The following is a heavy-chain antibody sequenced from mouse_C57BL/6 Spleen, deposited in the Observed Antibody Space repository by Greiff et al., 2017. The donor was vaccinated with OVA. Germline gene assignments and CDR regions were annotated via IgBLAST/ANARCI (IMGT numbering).Heavy chain of an antibody. CDR3: ASGGVTGEAWFAY. CDR1: GFSLTSYG. CDR2: IWGVGST. Sequence: QVQLQQSGPGLVAPSQRLSITCTVSGFSLTSYGVDWVRQSPGKGLEWLGVIWGVGSTNYNSALKSRLSISKDNSKSQVFLKMNSLQTDDTAMYYCASGGVTGEAWFAYWGQGTLVTVSA. D-gene: IGHD2-2*01. V-gene: IGHV2-6*01. J-gene: IGHJ3*01.